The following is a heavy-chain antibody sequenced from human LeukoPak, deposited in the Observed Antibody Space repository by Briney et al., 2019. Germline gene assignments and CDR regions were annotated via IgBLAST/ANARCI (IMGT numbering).Heavy chain of an antibody. J-gene: IGHJ4*02. CDR1: GFTFSSYS. CDR2: ISSSSSTI. D-gene: IGHD2-2*01. V-gene: IGHV3-48*01. Sequence: PGGSLRLSCAASGFTFSSYSMNWVRQAPGKGLEWVSYISSSSSTIYYVDSVKGRFTISRDNAKNSLYLQMNSLRAEDTAVYYCASLEIALDCSSTSYYFWGQGTLVTVSS. CDR3: ASLEIALDCSSTSYYF.